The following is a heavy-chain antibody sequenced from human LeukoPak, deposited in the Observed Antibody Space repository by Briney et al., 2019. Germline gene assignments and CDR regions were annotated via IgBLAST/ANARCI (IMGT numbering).Heavy chain of an antibody. CDR1: GFTFSTYS. CDR2: ISGSSTTI. D-gene: IGHD1-26*01. CDR3: ARDAVVGIDGY. Sequence: PGGSLRLSCAASGFTFSTYSMNWVRQAPGKWLEWVSYISGSSTTIYYADSVKGRFTISRDNGKNSLYLQMNSLRAEDTAVYYCARDAVVGIDGYWGQGTLVTVSS. J-gene: IGHJ4*02. V-gene: IGHV3-48*01.